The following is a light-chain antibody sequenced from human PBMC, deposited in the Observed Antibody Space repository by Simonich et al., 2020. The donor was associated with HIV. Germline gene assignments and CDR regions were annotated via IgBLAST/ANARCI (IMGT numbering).Light chain of an antibody. Sequence: DIVMTKSPLSLPAPLGEPAPIPCRSSQSLLHSKGYNYFDWYLQKPGQSPQLLIYLGSNRASGVPDRFSGSGSGTDFTLKISRVEAEDVGVYYCMQALQTPYTFAQGTKLEIK. V-gene: IGKV2-28*01. CDR1: QSLLHSKGYNY. CDR3: MQALQTPYT. J-gene: IGKJ2*01. CDR2: LGS.